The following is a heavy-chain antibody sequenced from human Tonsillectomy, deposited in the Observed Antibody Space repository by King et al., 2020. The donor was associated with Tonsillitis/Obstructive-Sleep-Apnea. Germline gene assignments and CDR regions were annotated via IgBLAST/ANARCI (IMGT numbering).Heavy chain of an antibody. CDR3: ERDRPPHDYPFGWFDP. CDR1: GGSISSGGYY. CDR2: IYYSGST. D-gene: IGHD4-11*01. Sequence: PLQESGPGLVKPSQTLSLTCTVSGGSISSGGYYWRWIRQHPGKGLEWIGYIYYSGSTYYNPSLKSRVTISVDTSKNQFSLKLSSVTAADTAVYYCERDRPPHDYPFGWFDPWGQGTLVTVSS. J-gene: IGHJ5*02. V-gene: IGHV4-31*03.